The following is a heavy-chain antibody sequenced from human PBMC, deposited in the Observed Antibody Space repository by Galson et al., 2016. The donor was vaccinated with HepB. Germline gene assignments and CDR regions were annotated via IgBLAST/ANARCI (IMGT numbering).Heavy chain of an antibody. CDR3: ARDPSVRLLRHFDL. Sequence: SVKVSCKASGYTFTTYTMNWVRQAPGQGLEWMGWINTNTRNPTYAQGFTGRFVFSLDTSVSTAYLQISSLKAEDTAVYYCARDPSVRLLRHFDLWGRATLVTVSS. D-gene: IGHD1-1*01. CDR1: GYTFTTYT. V-gene: IGHV7-4-1*02. CDR2: INTNTRNP. J-gene: IGHJ2*01.